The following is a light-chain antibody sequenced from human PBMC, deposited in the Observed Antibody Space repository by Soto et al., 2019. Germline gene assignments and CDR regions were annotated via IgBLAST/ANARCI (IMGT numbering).Light chain of an antibody. V-gene: IGKV3-11*01. CDR3: QSRASWPPRYT. CDR2: DAS. J-gene: IGKJ2*01. CDR1: QSSVATY. Sequence: VLTQSPGILSLSPGERATLSCRASQSSVATYLTWYQQRPGQAPRLLIYDASMRASGIPARFSGSGSGADFTLTISSLEPEDFAVYYCQSRASWPPRYTFGQGTKLEIK.